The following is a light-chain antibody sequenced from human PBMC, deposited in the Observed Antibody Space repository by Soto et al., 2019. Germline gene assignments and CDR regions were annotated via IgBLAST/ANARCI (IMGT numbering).Light chain of an antibody. J-gene: IGKJ1*01. CDR1: PTVSNNY. Sequence: KQSQGTLSRTQPQRATLSCRAGPTVSNNYLAWYQQKPGQAPRLLIYGASNRATGIPDRFSGSGSGTDFTLTISRLEPEDFAVYYCQQYRAFGQGTKVDIK. V-gene: IGKV3-20*01. CDR2: GAS. CDR3: QQYRA.